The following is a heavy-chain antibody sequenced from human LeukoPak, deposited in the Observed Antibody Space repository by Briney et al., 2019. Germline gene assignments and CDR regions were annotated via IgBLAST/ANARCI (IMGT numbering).Heavy chain of an antibody. CDR1: GGSISDYY. D-gene: IGHD3-10*01. CDR3: ARTPNRGGFDH. Sequence: PSETLSLTCTVSGGSISDYYWSWIRQPPGKGLEHIGYIYYSGSTNYNPSLKSRVTISADTSKNQFSLKLNSVTAADTAVYYCARTPNRGGFDHWGQGTLVTVSS. J-gene: IGHJ4*02. CDR2: IYYSGST. V-gene: IGHV4-59*01.